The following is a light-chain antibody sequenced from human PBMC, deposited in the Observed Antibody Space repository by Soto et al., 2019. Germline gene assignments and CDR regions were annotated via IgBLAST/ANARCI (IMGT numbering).Light chain of an antibody. V-gene: IGKV3-15*01. CDR1: QSVSSN. J-gene: IGKJ2*01. Sequence: EIVMTQSPATLSVSPGERATLSCRASQSVSSNLAWYQQKPGQAPRLLIYGASTRATGLPARFSGSGSGTEFTLTISRLQYEDFEIYYCQQYNNWPNTFGQGTKLEIK. CDR3: QQYNNWPNT. CDR2: GAS.